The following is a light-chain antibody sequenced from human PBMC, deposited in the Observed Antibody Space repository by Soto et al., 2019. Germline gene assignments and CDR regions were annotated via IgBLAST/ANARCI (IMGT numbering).Light chain of an antibody. V-gene: IGKV4-1*01. CDR1: QIVLYSSNNKNY. CDR2: DAS. Sequence: DIVMTQSPDSLAVSLGERATINCKSSQIVLYSSNNKNYLAWYQQKPGKAPKLLIYDASSLESGVQSRFSGSGSGTEFTLTISDVQPDDFATYYCQQYHNYPRTFGQGTTVDIK. CDR3: QQYHNYPRT. J-gene: IGKJ1*01.